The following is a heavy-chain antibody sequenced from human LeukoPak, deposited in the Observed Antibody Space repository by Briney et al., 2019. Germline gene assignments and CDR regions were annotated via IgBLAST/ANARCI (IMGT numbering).Heavy chain of an antibody. CDR2: IKQDGSAE. CDR1: GFIFTNYW. D-gene: IGHD3-10*01. Sequence: GGSLRLSCAASGFIFTNYWMNRVRQTPGKGLEWVANIKQDGSAEYYVDSVGGRFTISRDNAQNSFYLQMNSLRVEDTAVYYCARDVGASGSLDYWGQGTLVTVSS. J-gene: IGHJ4*02. V-gene: IGHV3-7*03. CDR3: ARDVGASGSLDY.